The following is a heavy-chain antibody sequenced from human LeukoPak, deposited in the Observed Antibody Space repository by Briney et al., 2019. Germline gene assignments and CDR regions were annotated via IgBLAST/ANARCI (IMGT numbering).Heavy chain of an antibody. CDR3: ARNYYDTTGEFATLWYFDL. CDR2: IYYLGST. J-gene: IGHJ2*01. Sequence: SESLSLTYTVYGPSINSYYWSWVRQPPGRGLGCHAYIYYLGSTSYSPSLRGRGSISVDTSKNQFSLNLSSVTAADTAIYYCARNYYDTTGEFATLWYFDLWGGGTLGTVSS. D-gene: IGHD3-22*01. V-gene: IGHV4-59*01. CDR1: GPSINSYY.